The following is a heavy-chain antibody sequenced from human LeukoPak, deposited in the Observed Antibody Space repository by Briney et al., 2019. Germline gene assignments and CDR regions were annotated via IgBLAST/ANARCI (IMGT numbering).Heavy chain of an antibody. J-gene: IGHJ6*03. Sequence: GGSLRLSCAASGFTFSSYSMNWVRQAPGKGLEWVSSISSSSSYIYYADSVKGRFTISRDNAKNSLYLQMNSLRAEDTAVYYCARDSWGYGSGGYGSVAHAYYMDVWGKGTTVTVSS. V-gene: IGHV3-21*01. CDR2: ISSSSSYI. D-gene: IGHD3-10*01. CDR1: GFTFSSYS. CDR3: ARDSWGYGSGGYGSVAHAYYMDV.